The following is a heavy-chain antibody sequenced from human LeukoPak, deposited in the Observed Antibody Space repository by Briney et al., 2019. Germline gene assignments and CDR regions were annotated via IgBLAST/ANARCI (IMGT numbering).Heavy chain of an antibody. Sequence: SVKLSCKASGFTFTSSSVQWVRQARGQRLEWIGWIVVGSGNTNYAQKFQERVTITRDMSTSTAYMELSSLRSEDTAVYYCAASVVTATFDYWGQGTLVTVSS. V-gene: IGHV1-58*01. CDR1: GFTFTSSS. CDR2: IVVGSGNT. J-gene: IGHJ4*02. CDR3: AASVVTATFDY. D-gene: IGHD2-21*02.